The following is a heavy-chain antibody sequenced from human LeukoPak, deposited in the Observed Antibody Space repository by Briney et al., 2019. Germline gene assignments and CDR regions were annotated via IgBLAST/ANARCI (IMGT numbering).Heavy chain of an antibody. D-gene: IGHD3-22*01. CDR2: IYTSGST. CDR3: ARDRYYYDSSGYYSLDY. J-gene: IGHJ4*02. CDR1: GGSISSYY. V-gene: IGHV4-4*07. Sequence: SETLSLTCTVSGGSISSYYWSWIRQPAGKGLEWIGRIYTSGSTNYNPSLKSRVTMSVDTSKNQFSLKLSSVTAADTAVYYCARDRYYYDSSGYYSLDYWGQGTLVTVSS.